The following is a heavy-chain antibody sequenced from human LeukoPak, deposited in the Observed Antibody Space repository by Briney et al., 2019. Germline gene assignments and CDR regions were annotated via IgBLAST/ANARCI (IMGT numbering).Heavy chain of an antibody. D-gene: IGHD4/OR15-4a*01. V-gene: IGHV3-23*01. CDR3: AKGTMHDY. CDR2: IGDTGGNP. Sequence: GGSLRLSCAASGFTFSSDAMNWVRQAPGKGLEWVSGIGDTGGNPYYADSVKGRFTISRDKSKNTLDLQMNSLRAEDTAVYYCAKGTMHDYWGQGTLVTVSA. J-gene: IGHJ4*02. CDR1: GFTFSSDA.